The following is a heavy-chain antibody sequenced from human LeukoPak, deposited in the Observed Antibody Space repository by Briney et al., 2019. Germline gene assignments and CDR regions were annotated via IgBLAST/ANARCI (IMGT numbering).Heavy chain of an antibody. CDR2: INWNSGST. J-gene: IGHJ4*02. Sequence: GGSLRLSCAASGFRFDDYGMSWVRQAPGKGLEWVSGINWNSGSTSYADSVKGRFTIPRDNAKNSLYLQMNSLRADDTAFYYCARDTWGSSSSELATFDYWGQGTLVTVSS. CDR1: GFRFDDYG. D-gene: IGHD6-6*01. CDR3: ARDTWGSSSSELATFDY. V-gene: IGHV3-20*04.